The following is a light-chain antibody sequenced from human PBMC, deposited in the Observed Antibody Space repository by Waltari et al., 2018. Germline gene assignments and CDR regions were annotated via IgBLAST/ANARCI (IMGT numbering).Light chain of an antibody. CDR1: SSNIGNNY. Sequence: QSVLTQPPSVSAAPGQKVTISCSGSSSNIGNNYISWYQQLPGTAPKLPIYDNNKRPAGIRDRFSGSKSGTSATLGITGLQTGDEAYYYCGTWDSSLSAGVFGGGTKLTVL. CDR2: DNN. V-gene: IGLV1-51*01. CDR3: GTWDSSLSAGV. J-gene: IGLJ3*02.